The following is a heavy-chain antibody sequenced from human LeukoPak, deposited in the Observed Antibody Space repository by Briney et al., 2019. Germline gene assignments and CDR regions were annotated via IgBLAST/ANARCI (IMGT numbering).Heavy chain of an antibody. V-gene: IGHV4-61*01. CDR3: ARVCHGDYWFDP. D-gene: IGHD4-17*01. J-gene: IGHJ5*02. CDR1: GGSVSSGSYY. CDR2: IYYSGST. Sequence: SETLSLTCTVSGGSVSSGSYYWSWIRQPPGKGLEWIGYIYYSGSTNYNPSLKSRVTISVDTSKNQFSLKLSSVTAADTAVYYCARVCHGDYWFDPWGQGTLVTVSS.